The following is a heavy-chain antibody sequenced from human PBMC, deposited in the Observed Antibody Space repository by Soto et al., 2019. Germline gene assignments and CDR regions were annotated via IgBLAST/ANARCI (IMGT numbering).Heavy chain of an antibody. J-gene: IGHJ4*02. D-gene: IGHD6-6*01. CDR1: GGSISSSSYY. Sequence: QLQLQESGPGLVKPSETLSLTCTVSGGSISSSSYYWGWIRQPPGKGLEWIGSIYYSGSTYYNPSLKSRVTISVDTSKNQFSLKLSSVTAADTAVYYCARHETRIAARLFLEEFDYWGQGTLVTVSS. CDR3: ARHETRIAARLFLEEFDY. V-gene: IGHV4-39*01. CDR2: IYYSGST.